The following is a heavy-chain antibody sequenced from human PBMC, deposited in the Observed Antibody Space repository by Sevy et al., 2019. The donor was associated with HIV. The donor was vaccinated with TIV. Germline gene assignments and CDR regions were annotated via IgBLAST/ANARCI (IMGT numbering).Heavy chain of an antibody. CDR2: INSDGSST. Sequence: GGSLRLSCAASGFTFSSYGMHWVRQAPGKGLVWVSRINSDGSSTSYADSVKGRFTISRDNAKNTLYLQMNSLRAEDTAVYYCARGDSSSWYNYYYYMDVWGKGTTVTVSS. V-gene: IGHV3-74*01. CDR3: ARGDSSSWYNYYYYMDV. D-gene: IGHD6-13*01. J-gene: IGHJ6*03. CDR1: GFTFSSYG.